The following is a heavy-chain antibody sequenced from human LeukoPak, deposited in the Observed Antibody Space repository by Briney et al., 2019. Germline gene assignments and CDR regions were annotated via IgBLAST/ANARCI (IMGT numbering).Heavy chain of an antibody. V-gene: IGHV3-23*01. CDR2: ISASGGST. J-gene: IGHJ4*02. Sequence: QAGGSLRLSCAASGFTFGNYGMTWVRQAPGKGLEWVSAISASGGSTYYADSVKGRFTLSRDNSKNTLYLQVNSLRADDTAVYYCAKDNDSWDSRRGSDSWGQGTLVIVSS. CDR3: AKDNDSWDSRRGSDS. D-gene: IGHD1-26*01. CDR1: GFTFGNYG.